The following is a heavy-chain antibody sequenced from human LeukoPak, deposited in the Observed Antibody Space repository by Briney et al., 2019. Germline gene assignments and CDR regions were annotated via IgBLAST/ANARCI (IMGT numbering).Heavy chain of an antibody. D-gene: IGHD3-22*01. J-gene: IGHJ4*02. CDR1: GFTFSRFA. V-gene: IGHV3-23*01. CDR2: IGGLGEST. Sequence: GGSLRLSCEASGFTFSRFAMTWVRQAPGKGLEWVSTIGGLGESTNYADSVKGRFTISRDNSKNTLYLQMNSLRAEDTAVYYCAKDIRYDSSGLGGYWGQGTLVTVSS. CDR3: AKDIRYDSSGLGGY.